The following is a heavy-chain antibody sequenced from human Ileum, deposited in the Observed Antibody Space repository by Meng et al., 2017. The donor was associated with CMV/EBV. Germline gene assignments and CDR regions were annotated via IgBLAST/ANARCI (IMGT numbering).Heavy chain of an antibody. CDR1: GFTVSGNS. Sequence: LRLAVSASGFTVSGNSMNWVRQAPGKGLEWVSLMYSSGSTKYADSVKGRFTISRDNSKNTLYLQMNSLRVEDTAVYYCAGDGGFSDPWGQGTLVTVSS. V-gene: IGHV3-66*01. D-gene: IGHD3-16*01. CDR3: AGDGGFSDP. CDR2: MYSSGST. J-gene: IGHJ5*02.